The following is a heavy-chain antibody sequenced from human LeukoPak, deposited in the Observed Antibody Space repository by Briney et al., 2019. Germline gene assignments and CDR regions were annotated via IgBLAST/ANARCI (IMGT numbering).Heavy chain of an antibody. V-gene: IGHV1-46*01. CDR1: GYTFTNYY. Sequence: GASVKVSCKASGYTFTNYYMHWVRQAPGQGLGWMGIINPSGGRTSYAQNFRGRVTMTRDTSTSTVYMEVSSLRSEDTAVYYCARGPYSSSWDEDYWGQGTLVTVSS. J-gene: IGHJ4*02. CDR2: INPSGGRT. D-gene: IGHD6-13*01. CDR3: ARGPYSSSWDEDY.